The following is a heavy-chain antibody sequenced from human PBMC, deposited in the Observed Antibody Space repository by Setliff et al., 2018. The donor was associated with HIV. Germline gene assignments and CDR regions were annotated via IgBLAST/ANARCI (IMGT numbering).Heavy chain of an antibody. CDR3: LRDPFRATGVLTYWYFDY. Sequence: HPGGSLRLSCKVSGFTFSDYWMSWVRQAPGKGLEWVANIKQDGSERNYVDSVEGRFTISRDNTQNALFLQMNTLRPDDTGVYFCLRDPFRATGVLTYWYFDYWGQGTPVTVSS. V-gene: IGHV3-7*01. D-gene: IGHD2-21*01. CDR2: IKQDGSER. CDR1: GFTFSDYW. J-gene: IGHJ4*02.